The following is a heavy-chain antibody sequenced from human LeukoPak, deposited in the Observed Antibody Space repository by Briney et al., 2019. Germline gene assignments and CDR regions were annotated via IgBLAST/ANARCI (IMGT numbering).Heavy chain of an antibody. CDR3: AKASHYYNSGYQFYFDY. CDR1: GFTLGRYA. CDR2: ISGSGGST. Sequence: PGGSLRPSCTASGFTLGRYAMSWVRQAPGKGLNWVSAISGSGGSTYYADSVKGRFTISRDNSKNTLYLQVNSLRAEDTAVYYCAKASHYYNSGYQFYFDYWGQGTLVTVSS. V-gene: IGHV3-23*01. J-gene: IGHJ4*02. D-gene: IGHD3-22*01.